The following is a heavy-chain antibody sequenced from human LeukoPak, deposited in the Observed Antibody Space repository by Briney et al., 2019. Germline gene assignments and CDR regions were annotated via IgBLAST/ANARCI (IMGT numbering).Heavy chain of an antibody. CDR3: ARDTASSFGYFDY. D-gene: IGHD3-10*01. CDR2: INPNSGGT. V-gene: IGHV1-2*06. Sequence: ASVKVSCKASGYTFTGYYMHWVRQAPGQGLEWMGRINPNSGGTNYAQKFQGRVTMTRDTSISTAYMELSSLRSEDTAVYYCARDTASSFGYFDYWGQGTLVTVSS. CDR1: GYTFTGYY. J-gene: IGHJ4*02.